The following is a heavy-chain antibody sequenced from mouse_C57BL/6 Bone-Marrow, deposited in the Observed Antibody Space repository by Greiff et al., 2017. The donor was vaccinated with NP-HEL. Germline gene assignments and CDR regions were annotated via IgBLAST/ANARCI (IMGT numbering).Heavy chain of an antibody. J-gene: IGHJ2*01. CDR2: IYPGSGNT. Sequence: QVQLKESGAELVRPGASVKLSCKASGYTFTDYYINWVKQRPGQGLEWIARIYPGSGNTYYNEKFKGKATLTAEKSSSTAYMQLSSLTSEDSAVYFCARSGGLLRYFDYWGQGTTLTVSS. D-gene: IGHD1-1*01. V-gene: IGHV1-76*01. CDR1: GYTFTDYY. CDR3: ARSGGLLRYFDY.